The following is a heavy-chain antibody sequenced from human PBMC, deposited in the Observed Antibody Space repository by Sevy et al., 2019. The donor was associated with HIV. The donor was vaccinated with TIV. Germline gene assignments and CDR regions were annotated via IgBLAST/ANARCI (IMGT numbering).Heavy chain of an antibody. CDR3: VRAIATEASF. Sequence: GGSLRLSCAVSGFSLNDNWMSWVRQAPGKGLEWVANINQNGSVSYYVDSVKGRFTISRDDARNLLYLQMNNLRVEDTALYYSVRAIATEASFWGQGTLVTVSS. J-gene: IGHJ1*01. D-gene: IGHD2-21*01. V-gene: IGHV3-7*01. CDR2: INQNGSVS. CDR1: GFSLNDNW.